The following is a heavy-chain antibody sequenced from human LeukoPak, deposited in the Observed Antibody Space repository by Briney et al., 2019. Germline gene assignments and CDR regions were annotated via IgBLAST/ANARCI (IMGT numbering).Heavy chain of an antibody. CDR2: INQDGSDK. CDR3: ARDFRYSSGD. J-gene: IGHJ4*02. CDR1: GFTLSSFR. V-gene: IGHV3-7*03. D-gene: IGHD6-19*01. Sequence: GGSLRLSCAASGFTLSSFRMTWVRQAPGKGLEWVANINQDGSDKYYVDSVKGRFTISRDNAKNSLYLQMNSLRVEDTAVYYCARDFRYSSGDWGQGTLVTVSS.